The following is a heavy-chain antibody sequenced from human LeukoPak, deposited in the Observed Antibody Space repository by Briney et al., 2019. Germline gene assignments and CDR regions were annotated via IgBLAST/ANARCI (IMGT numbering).Heavy chain of an antibody. CDR3: VTDNLDQSGWLGYFQH. Sequence: GGSLRLSCAASGFTFSSYAMSWVRQAPGKGLEWISAISGSGGSTYYADSVKGRFTISRDNSKNTLYLQMNSLRAEDTAVYYCVTDNLDQSGWLGYFQHWGQATLVTVSS. J-gene: IGHJ1*01. CDR1: GFTFSSYA. CDR2: ISGSGGST. D-gene: IGHD6-19*01. V-gene: IGHV3-23*01.